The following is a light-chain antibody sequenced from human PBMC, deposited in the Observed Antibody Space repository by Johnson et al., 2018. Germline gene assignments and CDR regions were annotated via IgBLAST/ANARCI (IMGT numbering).Light chain of an antibody. CDR3: GTWDSSLSAGNV. Sequence: QSVLTQPPSVSAAPGQKVTISCSGSSSNIGNNYVSWYQQLPGTAPKLLIYENNKRPSGIPDRFSGSKSGTSATLGITGLQTGDEADYYCGTWDSSLSAGNVFGTVTKFTDL. V-gene: IGLV1-51*02. CDR1: SSNIGNNY. J-gene: IGLJ1*01. CDR2: ENN.